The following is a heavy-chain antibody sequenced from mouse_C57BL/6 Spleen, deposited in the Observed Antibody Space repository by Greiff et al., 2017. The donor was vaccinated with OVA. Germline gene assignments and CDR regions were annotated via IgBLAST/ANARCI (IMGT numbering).Heavy chain of an antibody. CDR2: IYPGDGDT. J-gene: IGHJ4*01. CDR3: AKVDRYYAMDY. V-gene: IGHV1-82*01. Sequence: VQLQESGPELVKPGASVKISCKASGYAFSSSWMNWVKQRPGKGLEWIGRIYPGDGDTNYNGKFKGKATLTADKSSSTAYMQLSSLTSEDSAVYFCAKVDRYYAMDYWGQGTSVTVSS. CDR1: GYAFSSSW.